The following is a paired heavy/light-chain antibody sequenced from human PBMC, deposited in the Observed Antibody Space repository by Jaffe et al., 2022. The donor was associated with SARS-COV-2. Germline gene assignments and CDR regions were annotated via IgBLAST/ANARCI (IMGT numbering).Heavy chain of an antibody. CDR1: GVIFSNYA. V-gene: IGHV3-64D*09. Sequence: EVQLVESGGGLVQTGGSLRLSCSASGVIFSNYAMHWVRQAPGKGLEYVSAISSNGDTYYADSVKGRFTISRDNSKTTVLLQVSSLRAEDTAVYYCALPLKYCSSGSCYSWYYSMDVWGQGTTVTV. CDR2: ISSNGDT. J-gene: IGHJ6*02. D-gene: IGHD2-15*01. CDR3: ALPLKYCSSGSCYSWYYSMDV.
Light chain of an antibody. J-gene: IGLJ3*02. Sequence: QAVVTQEPSLTVSPGGTVTLTCDSSTGAVTSGHYPYWLQQKSGQAPRTLIYDTSKKHSWTPARFSGSLLGGKAALTLSGAQPEDEAEYYCLLSYSGYSGPWVFGGGTKLTVL. V-gene: IGLV7-46*01. CDR3: LLSYSGYSGPWV. CDR2: DTS. CDR1: TGAVTSGHY.